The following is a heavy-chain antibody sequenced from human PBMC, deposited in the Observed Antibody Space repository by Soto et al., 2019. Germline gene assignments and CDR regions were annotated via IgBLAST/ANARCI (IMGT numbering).Heavy chain of an antibody. CDR3: VRDHHDFSSDYHYYHMDV. CDR2: SSTYNGNT. Sequence: EASVKVSCKASGYTLSNYGISWVRQAPGQGLEWMGWSSTYNGNTKYAKKFQGRVTMTTDTSTSTAYMELRSLRSDDTAVYYCVRDHHDFSSDYHYYHMDVWGKGTTVTVSS. D-gene: IGHD3-3*01. V-gene: IGHV1-18*01. CDR1: GYTLSNYG. J-gene: IGHJ6*03.